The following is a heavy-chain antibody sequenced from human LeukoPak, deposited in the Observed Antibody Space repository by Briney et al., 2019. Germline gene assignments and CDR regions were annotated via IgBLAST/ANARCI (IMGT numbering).Heavy chain of an antibody. CDR3: ARERAQSITMVRGARGYYYMDV. D-gene: IGHD3-10*01. J-gene: IGHJ6*03. Sequence: SETLSLTCTVSGGSISSYYWSWIRQPPGKGLEWIGYIYYSGSINYNPSLKSRVTISVDTSKNQFSLKLSSVTAADTAVYYCARERAQSITMVRGARGYYYMDVWGKGTTVTISS. CDR2: IYYSGSI. V-gene: IGHV4-59*12. CDR1: GGSISSYY.